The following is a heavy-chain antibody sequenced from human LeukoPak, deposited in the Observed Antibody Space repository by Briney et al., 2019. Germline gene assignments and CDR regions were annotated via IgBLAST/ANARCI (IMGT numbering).Heavy chain of an antibody. V-gene: IGHV3-23*01. D-gene: IGHD6-19*01. CDR3: AGDRNSDWYSPLDY. CDR1: GFTFSKCA. CDR2: ITATGDTA. J-gene: IGHJ4*02. Sequence: HPGGSLRLSCEASGFTFSKCAMSWVRQAPGKGLEWVAIITATGDTAYYADSVKGRFTISRDNSRNTVYMTMDSLRAEDTAIYYCAGDRNSDWYSPLDYWGQGTQVTVSP.